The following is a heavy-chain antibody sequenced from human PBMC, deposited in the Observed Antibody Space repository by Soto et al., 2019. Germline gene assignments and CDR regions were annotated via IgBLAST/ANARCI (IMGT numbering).Heavy chain of an antibody. D-gene: IGHD5-12*01. J-gene: IGHJ6*02. V-gene: IGHV3-74*01. CDR2: INSVGSST. CDR3: ARGANGYDYRPYYYGLDV. Sequence: AGGSLRLSCAASGFTFSSYWMHWVRQAPGKGLVWVSRINSVGSSTSYADSVKGRFTISRDNAKNTLYLQMNGLRAEDTAVYYCARGANGYDYRPYYYGLDVWGQGTTVTVSS. CDR1: GFTFSSYW.